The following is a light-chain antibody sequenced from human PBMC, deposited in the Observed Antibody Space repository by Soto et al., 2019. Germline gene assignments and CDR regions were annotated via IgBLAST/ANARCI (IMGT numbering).Light chain of an antibody. CDR2: DAS. J-gene: IGKJ5*01. CDR3: QKSSNSIT. V-gene: IGKV3-11*01. Sequence: EIVLTQSPATLSLSPGERATLSCRASQSVSSYLAWYQQKPGQAPRLLIYDASNRATGIPARFSGSGSGTDFTLTISSLEPEDFAGYHCQKSSNSITFGQGTRLEIK. CDR1: QSVSSY.